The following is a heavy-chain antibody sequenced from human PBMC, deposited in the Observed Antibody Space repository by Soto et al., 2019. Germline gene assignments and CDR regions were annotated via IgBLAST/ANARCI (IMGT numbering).Heavy chain of an antibody. CDR1: GFSLSTSGVG. V-gene: IGHV2-5*02. CDR2: IYWDDAK. CDR3: AHCWPATAIDAFDL. J-gene: IGHJ3*01. Sequence: QITLKESGPTLVKPTQTLTLTCTFSGFSLSTSGVGVGWIRQPPGKALEWLALIYWDDAKRYSPSLKSRLTTTKATSKIQVVLKMTNMDPVDTATYYCAHCWPATAIDAFDLWGQGTMVTVSS. D-gene: IGHD2-21*02.